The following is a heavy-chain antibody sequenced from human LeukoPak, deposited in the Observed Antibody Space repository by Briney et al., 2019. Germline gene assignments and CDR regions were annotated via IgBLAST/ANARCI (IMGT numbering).Heavy chain of an antibody. CDR3: ARVEGYGSGSYTFDY. CDR1: GYTFTSYY. J-gene: IGHJ4*02. V-gene: IGHV1-46*01. Sequence: GASVKVSCKASGYTFTSYYMHWVRQAPGQGLDWRGIINPSGGSTSYAQKFQGRVTMTRDTSTSTVYMELSSLRSEDTAVYYCARVEGYGSGSYTFDYWGQGTLVTVSS. D-gene: IGHD3-10*01. CDR2: INPSGGST.